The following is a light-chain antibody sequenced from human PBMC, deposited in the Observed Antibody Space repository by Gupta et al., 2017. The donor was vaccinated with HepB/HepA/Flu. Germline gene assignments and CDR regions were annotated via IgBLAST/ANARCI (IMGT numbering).Light chain of an antibody. J-gene: IGKJ1*01. CDR2: WAS. CDR1: RNILYNTNKKNY. V-gene: IGKV4-1*01. Sequence: IVMTESADSLPVSLGGRATVNCTSSRNILYNTNKKNYLLWYQQKPGQPPRLLSYWASIRDSGVPYRFRGSGSGTDFTHTISSLQAEDVAFYYGQQYYGAPWTFGQGTKVEIK. CDR3: QQYYGAPWT.